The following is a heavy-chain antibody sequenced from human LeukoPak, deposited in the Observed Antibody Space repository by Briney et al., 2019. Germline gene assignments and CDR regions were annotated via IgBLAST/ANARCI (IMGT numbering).Heavy chain of an antibody. V-gene: IGHV3-74*01. CDR2: INSDGSST. J-gene: IGHJ4*02. CDR3: ARDPRYYDSSGYYPLDY. Sequence: PGGSLRLSCAASGFTFSSYWMHWVRQAPGKGLVWVSRINSDGSSTSYADSVKGRFTISRDNAKNTLYLQMNSLRAEDKAVYYCARDPRYYDSSGYYPLDYWGQGTLVTVSS. CDR1: GFTFSSYW. D-gene: IGHD3-22*01.